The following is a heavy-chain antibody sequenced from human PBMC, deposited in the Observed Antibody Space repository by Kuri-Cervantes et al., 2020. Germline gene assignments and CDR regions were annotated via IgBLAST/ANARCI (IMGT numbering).Heavy chain of an antibody. J-gene: IGHJ6*02. CDR3: ARDRGGYCSSTSCRRRVYYYYYGMDV. D-gene: IGHD2-2*01. CDR2: ISSSSYI. Sequence: ETLSLTCTVSGGSVSSGSYYWSWIRQPPGKGLEWVSSISSSSYIYYADSVKGRFTISRDNAKNSLYLQMNSLRAEDTAVYYCARDRGGYCSSTSCRRRVYYYYYGMDVWGQGTTVTVSS. V-gene: IGHV3-69-1*01. CDR1: GGSVSSGSYY.